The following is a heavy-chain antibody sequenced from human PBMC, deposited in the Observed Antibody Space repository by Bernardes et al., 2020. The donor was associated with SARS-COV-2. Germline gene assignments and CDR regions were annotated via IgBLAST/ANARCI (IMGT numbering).Heavy chain of an antibody. V-gene: IGHV4-59*01. J-gene: IGHJ6*02. Sequence: SKTLSVTCTVSGGSISSYYWSWIRQPPGKGLEWIGYIYHSGSTNYNPSLKSRVTISIDTSKNQFSLKLTSVTAADTAVYYCARDLTRGGMDVWGQGTTVTVSS. CDR1: GGSISSYY. D-gene: IGHD3-10*01. CDR2: IYHSGST. CDR3: ARDLTRGGMDV.